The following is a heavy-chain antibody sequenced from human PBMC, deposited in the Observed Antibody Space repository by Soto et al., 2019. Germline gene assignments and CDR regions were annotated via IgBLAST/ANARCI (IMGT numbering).Heavy chain of an antibody. CDR1: AFTFSSYW. CDR3: ARYYDGSGNSDAFDI. J-gene: IGHJ3*02. D-gene: IGHD3-22*01. Sequence: GGSLRLSCAASAFTFSSYWMTWVRQAPGKGLEWVTNIKEDGSEKFYVDSVRGRFTISRDNAKNSLFLDMNSLRAEDTAIYYCARYYDGSGNSDAFDIWGQGTMVTVSS. V-gene: IGHV3-7*03. CDR2: IKEDGSEK.